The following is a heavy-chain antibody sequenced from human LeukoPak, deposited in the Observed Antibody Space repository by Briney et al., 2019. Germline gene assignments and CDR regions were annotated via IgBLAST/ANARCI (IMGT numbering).Heavy chain of an antibody. CDR1: GFTFSSYG. CDR2: ISYDGSNK. Sequence: GGSLRLSCAASGFTFSSYGMHWVCQAPGKGLEWVAVISYDGSNKYYADSVKGRFTISRDNSKNTLYLQMNSLRAEDTAVYYCAKRTGGSGTEIDYWGQGTLVTVSS. J-gene: IGHJ4*02. V-gene: IGHV3-30*18. CDR3: AKRTGGSGTEIDY. D-gene: IGHD2-8*02.